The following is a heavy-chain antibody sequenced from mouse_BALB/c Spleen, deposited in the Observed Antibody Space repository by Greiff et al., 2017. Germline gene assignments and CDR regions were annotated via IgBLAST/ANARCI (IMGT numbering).Heavy chain of an antibody. V-gene: IGHV5-6*01. Sequence: EVQVVESGGDLVKPGGSLKLSCAASGFTFSSYGMSWVRQTPDKRLEWVATISSGGSYTYYPDSVKGRFTISRDNAKNTLYLQMSSLKSEDTAMYYCASDYGNYAMDYWGQGTSVTVAS. J-gene: IGHJ4*01. CDR3: ASDYGNYAMDY. CDR2: ISSGGSYT. CDR1: GFTFSSYG. D-gene: IGHD2-1*01.